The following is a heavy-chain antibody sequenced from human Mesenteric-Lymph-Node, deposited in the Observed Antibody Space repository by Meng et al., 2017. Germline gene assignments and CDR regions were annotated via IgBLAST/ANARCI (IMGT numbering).Heavy chain of an antibody. CDR3: ARGVAAGVDY. Sequence: QGQLVQSGAGVKKPGSSVKVSCKASGYTFTSYHINWVRQATGQGPEWMGWMSPSTDNTGYAEKFQGRVTMTRDTSISTAYMELSSLKSEDTAVYYCARGVAAGVDYWGQGTLVTVSS. CDR2: MSPSTDNT. V-gene: IGHV1-8*01. CDR1: GYTFTSYH. D-gene: IGHD6-13*01. J-gene: IGHJ4*02.